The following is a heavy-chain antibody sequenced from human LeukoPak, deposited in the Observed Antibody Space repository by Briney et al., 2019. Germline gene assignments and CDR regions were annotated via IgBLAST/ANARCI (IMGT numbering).Heavy chain of an antibody. CDR2: INHSGST. CDR3: ARGPRIRRIVVAGTLGAFDI. V-gene: IGHV4-34*01. D-gene: IGHD6-19*01. J-gene: IGHJ3*02. CDR1: GGSFSGYY. Sequence: PSETLSLTCAVYGGSFSGYYWSWIRQPPGKGLEWIGEINHSGSTNYNPSLKSRVTISVDTSKNQFSLKLSSVTAADTAVYYCARGPRIRRIVVAGTLGAFDIWGQGTMVTVSS.